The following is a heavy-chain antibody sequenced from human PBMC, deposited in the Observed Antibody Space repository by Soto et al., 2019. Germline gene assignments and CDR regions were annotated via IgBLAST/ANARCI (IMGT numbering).Heavy chain of an antibody. J-gene: IGHJ6*02. CDR2: IIPIFGTA. CDR1: GGTFSSYA. Sequence: GTSVKVSCKASGGTFSSYAISWVRQAPGQGLEWMGGIIPIFGTANYAQKFQGRVTITADESTSTAYMELSSLRSEDTAVYYCARDFPDIAARPPPNYYYGMDVWGQGTTVTVSS. CDR3: ARDFPDIAARPPPNYYYGMDV. D-gene: IGHD6-6*01. V-gene: IGHV1-69*13.